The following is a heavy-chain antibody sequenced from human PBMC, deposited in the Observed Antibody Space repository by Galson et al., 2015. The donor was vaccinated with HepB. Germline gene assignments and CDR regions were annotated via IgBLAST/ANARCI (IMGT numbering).Heavy chain of an antibody. CDR2: INAGNGNT. V-gene: IGHV1-3*01. J-gene: IGHJ4*02. CDR1: GYTFTSYA. CDR3: ARASDYSVRSGGTYYFDY. D-gene: IGHD3-22*01. Sequence: SVKVSCKASGYTFTSYAIHWVRQAPGQRLEWMGWINAGNGNTKYSQNFQGRVTITRDTSASTAYTELSSLRSEDTAVYYCARASDYSVRSGGTYYFDYWGQGTLVTVSS.